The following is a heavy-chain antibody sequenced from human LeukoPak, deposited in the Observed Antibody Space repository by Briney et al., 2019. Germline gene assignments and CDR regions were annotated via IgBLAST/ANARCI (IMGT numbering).Heavy chain of an antibody. V-gene: IGHV4-38-2*02. CDR1: GYSISRGYY. CDR3: ARDQRGRYCSSTSCDNWFDP. Sequence: SETLSLTCAVSGYSISRGYYWGWIRQPPGKGLEWIGSIYHSGSTYYNPSLKSRVTISVDTSKNQFSLKLSSVTAADTAVYYCARDQRGRYCSSTSCDNWFDPWGQGTLVTVSS. J-gene: IGHJ5*02. D-gene: IGHD2-2*01. CDR2: IYHSGST.